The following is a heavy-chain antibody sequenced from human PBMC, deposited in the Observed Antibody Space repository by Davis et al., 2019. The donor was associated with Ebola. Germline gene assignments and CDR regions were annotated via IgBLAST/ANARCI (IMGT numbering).Heavy chain of an antibody. CDR2: IYYSGST. D-gene: IGHD1-26*01. CDR1: GGSISSYY. J-gene: IGHJ4*02. Sequence: PSETLSLTCTVSGGSISSYYWSWIRQPPGKGLEWIGYIYYSGSTNYNPSLKSRVTISVDTSKNQFSLKLSSVTAADTAVYYCARHGLVVGAIFYWGQGTLVTVSS. CDR3: ARHGLVVGAIFY. V-gene: IGHV4-59*08.